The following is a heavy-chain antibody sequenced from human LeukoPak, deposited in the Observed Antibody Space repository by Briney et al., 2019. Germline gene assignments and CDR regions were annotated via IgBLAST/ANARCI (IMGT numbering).Heavy chain of an antibody. Sequence: GGSLRLSCAASGFTVSSNYMSWVRQAPGKGLEWVSVIYSGGSTYYADSVKGRFTISRDNSENTLYLQMNSLRAEDTAVYYCASTLFGTGSYWDYWGQGTLVTVSS. CDR2: IYSGGST. CDR3: ASTLFGTGSYWDY. V-gene: IGHV3-66*01. J-gene: IGHJ4*02. CDR1: GFTVSSNY. D-gene: IGHD3-10*01.